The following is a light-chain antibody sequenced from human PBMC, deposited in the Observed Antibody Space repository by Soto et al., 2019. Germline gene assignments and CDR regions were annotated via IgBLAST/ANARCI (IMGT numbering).Light chain of an antibody. Sequence: DIQMTQSPSTLSASVGDRVTVTCRASQSIGDALAWYQQKPGKAPKLLIYKASTLKSGVPSRFSGSGSGTEFTLTISSLQPDDFATYYCQHYNSYSEAFGQGTKVELK. J-gene: IGKJ1*01. CDR1: QSIGDA. CDR2: KAS. CDR3: QHYNSYSEA. V-gene: IGKV1-5*03.